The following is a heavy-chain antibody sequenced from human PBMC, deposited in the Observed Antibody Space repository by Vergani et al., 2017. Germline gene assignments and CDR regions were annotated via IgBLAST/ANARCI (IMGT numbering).Heavy chain of an antibody. D-gene: IGHD3-16*02. V-gene: IGHV4-34*01. J-gene: IGHJ4*02. CDR2: INHSGST. Sequence: QVQLQQWGAGLLKPSETLSLTCAVYGGSFSGYYWRWIRQPPGKGLEWSGEINHSGSTNYNPSLKSLVTISVDTAKNQFSLNLSSVTAADTAVYYCARRLVTFGGVIVNFDYWGQGTLVTVSS. CDR1: GGSFSGYY. CDR3: ARRLVTFGGVIVNFDY.